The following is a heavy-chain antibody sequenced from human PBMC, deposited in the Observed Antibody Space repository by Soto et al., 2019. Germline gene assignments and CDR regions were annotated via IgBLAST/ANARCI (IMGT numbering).Heavy chain of an antibody. J-gene: IGHJ5*02. V-gene: IGHV3-30*18. D-gene: IGHD6-25*01. CDR1: GFTFSTSG. CDR3: AKDWGSSGSYNGFDP. CDR2: ITHDGGAT. Sequence: QVQLVESGGGVVQSGRSLRLSCAASGFTFSTSGMHWIRQAPGKRMEWVAMITHDGGATYYVDSVKGRLTISRDTDKNTLHPQMASLRPEDTATYYGAKDWGSSGSYNGFDPWGQGTLVSVSS.